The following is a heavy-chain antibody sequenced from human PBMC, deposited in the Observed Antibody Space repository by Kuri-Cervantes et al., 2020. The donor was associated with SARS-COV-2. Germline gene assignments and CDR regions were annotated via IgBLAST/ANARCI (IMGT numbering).Heavy chain of an antibody. J-gene: IGHJ3*01. CDR2: IKPDGSEK. V-gene: IGHV3-7*01. CDR3: AKSGRQYDV. CDR1: GFTFRSYW. Sequence: GESLKISCAASGFTFRSYWMSWVRQAPGKGLEWVANIKPDGSEKNYVDSAKGRFTISRDNAKNSLYLQTNSLRVEDTAVYYCAKSGRQYDVWGQGTMVTVSS. D-gene: IGHD3-10*01.